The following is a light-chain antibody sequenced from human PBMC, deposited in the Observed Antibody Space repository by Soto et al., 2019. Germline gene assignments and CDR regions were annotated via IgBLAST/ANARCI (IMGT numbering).Light chain of an antibody. CDR3: QQYNGFFT. Sequence: DIQMTQSPSTLSASVGDRVTITCRASQSISSWLAWYQQKPGKAPKLLIYKASSLESGVPSRFSGSGSGTEFTLTISSLPPDDFATYYCQQYNGFFTFGQGTKVEIK. J-gene: IGKJ1*01. CDR1: QSISSW. CDR2: KAS. V-gene: IGKV1-5*03.